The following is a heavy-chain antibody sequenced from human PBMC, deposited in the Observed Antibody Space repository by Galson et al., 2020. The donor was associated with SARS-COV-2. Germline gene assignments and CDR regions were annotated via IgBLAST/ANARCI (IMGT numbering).Heavy chain of an antibody. Sequence: SQTLSLTCTVSGGSISSGGYYWSWIRQHPGKGLEWIGYIYYSGSTYYNPSLKSRVTISLETSKNQFSLKLSSVTAADTAVYYCARGHAENYYDSSGYCFDYWGQGTLVTVSS. CDR2: IYYSGST. V-gene: IGHV4-31*03. CDR1: GGSISSGGYY. CDR3: ARGHAENYYDSSGYCFDY. J-gene: IGHJ4*02. D-gene: IGHD3-22*01.